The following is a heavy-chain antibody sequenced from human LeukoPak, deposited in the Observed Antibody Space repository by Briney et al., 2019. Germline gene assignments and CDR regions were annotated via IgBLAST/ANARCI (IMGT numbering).Heavy chain of an antibody. CDR3: VIGSGLFDY. Sequence: GGSLRLSCAASGFTFSDYNMNWVRQAPGKGLEWVSYISSGSSYIYYADSVKGRFTISRDNTKYSLYLQMNSLRAEDTAAYYCVIGSGLFDYWGQGTLVTVSS. J-gene: IGHJ4*02. D-gene: IGHD3-10*01. V-gene: IGHV3-21*01. CDR1: GFTFSDYN. CDR2: ISSGSSYI.